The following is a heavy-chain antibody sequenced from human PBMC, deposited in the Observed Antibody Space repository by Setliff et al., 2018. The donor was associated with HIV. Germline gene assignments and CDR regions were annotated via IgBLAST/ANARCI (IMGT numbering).Heavy chain of an antibody. J-gene: IGHJ3*02. Sequence: PGWSLRLSCAASGFTFSSYEMNWVRQAPGKGLEWVSYISNSGSTIYYADSVRGRFTISRDNAKNSLYLQMNSLRAEDTAVYYCARDCVAVAGTGPDAFDIWGRGTKVTVSS. D-gene: IGHD6-19*01. V-gene: IGHV3-48*03. CDR2: ISNSGSTI. CDR1: GFTFSSYE. CDR3: ARDCVAVAGTGPDAFDI.